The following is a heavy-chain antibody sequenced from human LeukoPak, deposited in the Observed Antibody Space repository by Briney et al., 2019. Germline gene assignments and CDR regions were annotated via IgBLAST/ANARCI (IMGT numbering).Heavy chain of an antibody. Sequence: SETLSLTCAVSGASISNHNYWSWVRQPPGKGLEWIGEINHSGSTYYNPSLKSRLTISVNTSKNQFSLNLSSVTAADTAVYYCTRASYYGSGKDAFDIWGQGTMVTVSS. V-gene: IGHV4-4*02. D-gene: IGHD3-10*01. CDR1: GASISNHNY. CDR2: INHSGST. CDR3: TRASYYGSGKDAFDI. J-gene: IGHJ3*02.